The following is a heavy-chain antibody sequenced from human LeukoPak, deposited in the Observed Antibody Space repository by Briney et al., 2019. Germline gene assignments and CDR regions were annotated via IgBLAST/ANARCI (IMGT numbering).Heavy chain of an antibody. V-gene: IGHV3-74*01. CDR3: ARAIVVAGRYYFDY. D-gene: IGHD6-19*01. CDR2: INSDGSST. Sequence: GGSLRLSCVASGFTFSSSWMHWVRQAPGKGLVWVSRINSDGSSTSYADSVKGRFTISRDNAKNTLYLQMNSLRAEDTAVYYCARAIVVAGRYYFDYWGQGTLVTVSS. CDR1: GFTFSSSW. J-gene: IGHJ4*01.